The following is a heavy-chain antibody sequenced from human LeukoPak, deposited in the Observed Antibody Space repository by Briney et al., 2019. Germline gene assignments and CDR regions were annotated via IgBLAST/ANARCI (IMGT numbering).Heavy chain of an antibody. CDR1: GYTLTELS. CDR2: FDPDDGET. Sequence: ASVKVSCKVSGYTLTELSMHWVRQAPGTGLERMGGFDPDDGETIYAQKFQGRVTMTEDTSTDTAYMELSSLRSEDTAVYYCATDAEGYYYDSSGYPGDYWGQGTLVTVSS. D-gene: IGHD3-22*01. V-gene: IGHV1-24*01. CDR3: ATDAEGYYYDSSGYPGDY. J-gene: IGHJ4*02.